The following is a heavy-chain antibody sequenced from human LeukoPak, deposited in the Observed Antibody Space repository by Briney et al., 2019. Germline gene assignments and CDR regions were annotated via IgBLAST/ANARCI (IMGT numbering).Heavy chain of an antibody. D-gene: IGHD1-26*01. J-gene: IGHJ4*02. Sequence: AGGSLRLSCAASGFTVSSNYMSWVRQAPGKGLEWVSVIYSGGSTYYADSVKGRFTISRDNSKNTLYLQMNSLRAEDTAVYYCASLVGAANTDYWGRGTLVTVSS. CDR1: GFTVSSNY. CDR2: IYSGGST. CDR3: ASLVGAANTDY. V-gene: IGHV3-66*01.